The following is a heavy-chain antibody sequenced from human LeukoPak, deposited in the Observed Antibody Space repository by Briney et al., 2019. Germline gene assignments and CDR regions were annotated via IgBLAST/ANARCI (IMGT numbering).Heavy chain of an antibody. Sequence: ASVKVSCKASGYTFTSYDINWVRQATGQGLEWVGWMNPNSGNTGYAQKFQGRVTMTRNTSISTAYMELSSLRSEDTAVYYCALRGAYYYGMDVWGQGTTVTVSS. V-gene: IGHV1-8*01. J-gene: IGHJ6*02. CDR3: ALRGAYYYGMDV. CDR2: MNPNSGNT. D-gene: IGHD3-10*01. CDR1: GYTFTSYD.